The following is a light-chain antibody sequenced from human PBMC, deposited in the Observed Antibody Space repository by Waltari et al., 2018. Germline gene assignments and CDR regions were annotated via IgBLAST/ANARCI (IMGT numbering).Light chain of an antibody. CDR2: GKN. CDR3: NSRDSSGNHIV. J-gene: IGLJ1*01. V-gene: IGLV3-19*01. Sequence: SSELTQDPALSVALGQTVRITCQGDSLRSKYASWYQQKPGQAPVIVIYGKNNRPSGNPDRFSGSSSGNTASLTITGAQAEDEADYYCNSRDSSGNHIVFGTGTKVTVL. CDR1: SLRSKY.